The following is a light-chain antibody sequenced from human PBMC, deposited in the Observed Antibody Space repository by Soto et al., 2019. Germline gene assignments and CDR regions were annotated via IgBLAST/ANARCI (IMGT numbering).Light chain of an antibody. CDR2: DAS. CDR3: QQHYSSPWT. CDR1: QSISDW. V-gene: IGKV1-5*01. Sequence: DIQMTQSPSTLSASVGDRVTITCRASQSISDWLAWFQQKPGKAPKVLIYDASTLESGVPSRFSGSGSGTEFTLTISSLQPEDSATYYCQQHYSSPWTYGQGTNV. J-gene: IGKJ1*01.